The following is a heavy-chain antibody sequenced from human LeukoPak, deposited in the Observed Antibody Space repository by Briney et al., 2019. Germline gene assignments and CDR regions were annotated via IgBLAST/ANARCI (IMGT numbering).Heavy chain of an antibody. CDR2: ISGSNGNT. D-gene: IGHD3-10*01. J-gene: IGHJ4*02. CDR3: ARDRDRMVQGVTALFDY. CDR1: GYTFTTYG. V-gene: IGHV1-18*04. Sequence: ASVKVSCKTSGYTFTTYGISWVRQAPGQGLEWMGWISGSNGNTKYAQKVQGKVTMTTDTSTTTAYMEVRSLRSDDTAVYYCARDRDRMVQGVTALFDYWGLGTLVTVSS.